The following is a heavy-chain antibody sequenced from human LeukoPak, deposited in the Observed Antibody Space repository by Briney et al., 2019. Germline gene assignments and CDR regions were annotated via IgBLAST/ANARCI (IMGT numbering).Heavy chain of an antibody. Sequence: QPGGSLRLSCEASGFTFSSYAMSWVRQGLGKGLEWVSAITGSSGSIYYGDSVKGRFTISRDNSKNTLYLQMNSLRAEDTAVYYCARDQYSSSWYNKKYYYYMDVWGKGTTVTISS. CDR3: ARDQYSSSWYNKKYYYYMDV. D-gene: IGHD6-13*01. J-gene: IGHJ6*03. CDR1: GFTFSSYA. V-gene: IGHV3-23*01. CDR2: ITGSSGSI.